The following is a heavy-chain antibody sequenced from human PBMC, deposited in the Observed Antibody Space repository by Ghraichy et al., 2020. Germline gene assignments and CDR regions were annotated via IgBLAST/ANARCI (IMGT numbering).Heavy chain of an antibody. CDR3: ARARPYYDFWSGYYQGRYFDY. D-gene: IGHD3-3*01. Sequence: GGSLRLSCAASGFTFSSYWMHWVRQAPGKGLVWVSRINSDGSSTSYADSVKGRFTISRDNAKNTLYLQMNSLRAEDTAVYYCARARPYYDFWSGYYQGRYFDYWGQGTLVTVSS. J-gene: IGHJ4*02. CDR1: GFTFSSYW. CDR2: INSDGSST. V-gene: IGHV3-74*01.